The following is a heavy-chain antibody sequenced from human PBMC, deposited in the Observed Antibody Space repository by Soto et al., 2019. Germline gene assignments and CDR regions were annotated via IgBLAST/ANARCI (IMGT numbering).Heavy chain of an antibody. J-gene: IGHJ4*02. Sequence: ASVKVSCKASGYTFTSFGISWVRQAPGQGLEWMGWISTDKGKTNYAQKFQGRVTMTTDTSTSTAFMELRSLRSDDTAVYYCATRSPAFDYWGQGTLVTVSS. V-gene: IGHV1-18*01. CDR2: ISTDKGKT. CDR3: ATRSPAFDY. CDR1: GYTFTSFG.